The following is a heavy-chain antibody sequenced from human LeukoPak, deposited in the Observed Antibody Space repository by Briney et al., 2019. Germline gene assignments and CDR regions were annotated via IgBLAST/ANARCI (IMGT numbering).Heavy chain of an antibody. V-gene: IGHV6-1*01. J-gene: IGHJ4*02. CDR2: TYYRSKWYN. D-gene: IGHD6-19*01. CDR1: GDSVSSNSAA. CDR3: ARGRWQWPVQAYYFDY. Sequence: SQTLSLTCAISGDSVSSNSAAWNWIRQSPSRGLEWLGRTYYRSKWYNDYAVSVKSRITINPDTSKNQFSLQLNSVTPEDTAVYYCARGRWQWPVQAYYFDYWGQGTLVTVSS.